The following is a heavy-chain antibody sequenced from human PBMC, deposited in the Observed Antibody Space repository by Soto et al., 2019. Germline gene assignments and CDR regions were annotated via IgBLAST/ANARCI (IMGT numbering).Heavy chain of an antibody. D-gene: IGHD5-12*01. CDR3: ARLGTLATSYYYGMDV. Sequence: NPSDTLSLTRTVSGVSISSSSYYWGWMRQPPGKGLEWIGSIYYSGSPYYNPSLKSRVTISVDTSKNQFSLKLSSVTAADTAVYYCARLGTLATSYYYGMDVWGQRTTFTVSS. CDR1: GVSISSSSYY. V-gene: IGHV4-39*01. CDR2: IYYSGSP. J-gene: IGHJ6*02.